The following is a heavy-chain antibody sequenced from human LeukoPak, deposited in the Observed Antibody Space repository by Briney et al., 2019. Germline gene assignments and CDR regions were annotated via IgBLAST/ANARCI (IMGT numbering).Heavy chain of an antibody. CDR1: GDSISSYTAA. J-gene: IGHJ5*01. CDR3: ARGGDFYGSGTLDS. Sequence: SQTLSLTCAISGDSISSYTAAWNWIRQSPSRGLEWLGRTYYRSRWLLDYAVPVRSRITINADTSKNRFSVQLASVTPDDTAVYYCARGGDFYGSGTLDSWGRGTLVTVSS. D-gene: IGHD3-10*01. V-gene: IGHV6-1*01. CDR2: TYYRSRWLL.